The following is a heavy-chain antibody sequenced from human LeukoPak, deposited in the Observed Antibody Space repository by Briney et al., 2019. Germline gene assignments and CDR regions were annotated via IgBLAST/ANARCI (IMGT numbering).Heavy chain of an antibody. J-gene: IGHJ4*02. CDR2: IYYSGST. D-gene: IGHD3-22*01. CDR3: ARTAHYYDSSGYWCFDY. CDR1: GGSISSGGYS. Sequence: SETLSLTCAVSGGSISSGGYSWSWIRQPPGKGLEWIGYIYYSGSTYYNPSLKSRVTISVDTSKNQFSLKLSSVTAADTAVYYCARTAHYYDSSGYWCFDYWGQGTLVTVSS. V-gene: IGHV4-30-4*07.